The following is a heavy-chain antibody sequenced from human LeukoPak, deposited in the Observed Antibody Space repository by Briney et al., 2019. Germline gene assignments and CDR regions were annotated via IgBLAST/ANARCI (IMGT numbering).Heavy chain of an antibody. CDR3: VRTRLSDHIVPAAERADDACDM. Sequence: SETLSLTRTVSGGSISSSRYYWGWIRQPPGKGLEWIGSTHYSGSTYYNPSLKSRVTVSVDTSENQFSLKLSSVAAADTAVYFCVRTRLSDHIVPAAERADDACDMWGQGTMVTVSS. CDR2: THYSGST. CDR1: GGSISSSRYY. D-gene: IGHD2-2*01. J-gene: IGHJ3*02. V-gene: IGHV4-39*07.